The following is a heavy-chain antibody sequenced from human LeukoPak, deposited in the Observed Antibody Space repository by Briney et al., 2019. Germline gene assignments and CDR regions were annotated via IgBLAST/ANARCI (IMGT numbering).Heavy chain of an antibody. CDR3: ARRSDSSSSYYYYMDV. Sequence: SETLSLTCTVSGGSISSSSYYWGWIRQPPGKGLEWIGSIYYSGSTYYNPSLKSRVTISVDTSKNQFSLKLSSVTAADTAVYYCARRSDSSSSYYYYMDVWGKGTTVTVSS. CDR1: GGSISSSSYY. CDR2: IYYSGST. V-gene: IGHV4-39*07. J-gene: IGHJ6*03. D-gene: IGHD6-6*01.